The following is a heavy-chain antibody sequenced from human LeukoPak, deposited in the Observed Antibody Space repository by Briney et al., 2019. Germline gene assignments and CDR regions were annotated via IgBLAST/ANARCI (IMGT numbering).Heavy chain of an antibody. CDR3: ARGATVVTLTGGPPTYYMDV. J-gene: IGHJ6*03. CDR2: ISAYNGNT. Sequence: ASVKVSCKASGYTFTSYGISWVRQAPGQGLEWMGWISAYNGNTNYAQKLQGRVTMTTDTSTSTAYMELRSLRSDDTAVYYCARGATVVTLTGGPPTYYMDVWGKGTTVTVSS. V-gene: IGHV1-18*01. D-gene: IGHD4-23*01. CDR1: GYTFTSYG.